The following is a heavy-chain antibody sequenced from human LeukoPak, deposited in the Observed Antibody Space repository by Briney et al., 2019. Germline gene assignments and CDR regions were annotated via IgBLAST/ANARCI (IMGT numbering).Heavy chain of an antibody. CDR1: GGSFSGYY. CDR3: ARAVDTGFDY. J-gene: IGHJ4*02. Sequence: SETLSPTCAVYGGSFSGYYWSWIRQPPGKGLEWIGDIKHSGSTNYNTSLKSRVTISVDTSKNQFSLKLSSVTAADTAVCYCARAVDTGFDYWGQGTLVTVSS. CDR2: IKHSGST. D-gene: IGHD5-18*01. V-gene: IGHV4-34*01.